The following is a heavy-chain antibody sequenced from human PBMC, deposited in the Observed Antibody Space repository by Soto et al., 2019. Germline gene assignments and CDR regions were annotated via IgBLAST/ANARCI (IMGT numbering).Heavy chain of an antibody. CDR3: ARHAGNSWKGDYFDY. CDR2: IDPGDSDT. CDR1: GYTFTTSW. J-gene: IGHJ4*02. V-gene: IGHV5-51*01. Sequence: GESLKISCKASGYTFTTSWIGWVRQMPRQGLEWMGIIDPGDSDTRYSPSFQGRITISVDKSISTAYLQWSSLEASDTAIYYCARHAGNSWKGDYFDYWGRGALVTVSP. D-gene: IGHD6-13*01.